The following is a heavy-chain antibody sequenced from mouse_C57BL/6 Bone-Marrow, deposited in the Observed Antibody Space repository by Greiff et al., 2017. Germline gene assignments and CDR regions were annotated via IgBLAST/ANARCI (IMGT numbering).Heavy chain of an antibody. V-gene: IGHV14-4*01. Sequence: EVQVVESGAELVRPGASVKLSCTASGFNIKDDYMHWVKKRPEQGLEWIGWIDPENGDTEYASKFQGKATITVDTSSNTAYLQLSSLTSEDTAVYYCTRIAYWGQGTLVTVSA. CDR3: TRIAY. CDR1: GFNIKDDY. J-gene: IGHJ3*01. CDR2: IDPENGDT.